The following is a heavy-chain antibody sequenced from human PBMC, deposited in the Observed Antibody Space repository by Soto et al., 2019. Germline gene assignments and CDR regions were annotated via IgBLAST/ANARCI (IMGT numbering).Heavy chain of an antibody. CDR1: GYTFTGYA. CDR2: INAGNGDT. J-gene: IGHJ4*02. CDR3: ASWAGDSSGYPQNTFDY. V-gene: IGHV1-3*01. Sequence: GASVKVSCKASGYTFTGYAVYWVRQAPGQRLEYMGWINAGNGDTKYSQNFQGRVTITRDTSASTAYMEVSSLRSEDTAVYYCASWAGDSSGYPQNTFDYWGQGTLVTVSS. D-gene: IGHD3-22*01.